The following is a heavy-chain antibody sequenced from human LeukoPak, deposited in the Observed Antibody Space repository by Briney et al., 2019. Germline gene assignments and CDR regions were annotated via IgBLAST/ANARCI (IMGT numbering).Heavy chain of an antibody. J-gene: IGHJ4*02. D-gene: IGHD3-22*01. Sequence: SGGSLRLSCAASGFTFSSYAMSWVRQAPGKGLEWVSAISGSGGSTYYADSVKGRFTLSRDNSKNTLYLQMNSLRAEDTAVYYCATPLGAPYYYDSSGYYDLFGYWGQGTLVTVSS. CDR3: ATPLGAPYYYDSSGYYDLFGY. CDR2: ISGSGGST. CDR1: GFTFSSYA. V-gene: IGHV3-23*01.